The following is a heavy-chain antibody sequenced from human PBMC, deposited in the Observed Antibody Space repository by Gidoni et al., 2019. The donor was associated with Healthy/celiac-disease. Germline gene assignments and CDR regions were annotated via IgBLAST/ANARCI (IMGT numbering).Heavy chain of an antibody. CDR2: NVVGSGNT. CDR3: AAEGVVLANRAYYYGMDV. D-gene: IGHD2-15*01. J-gene: IGHJ6*02. V-gene: IGHV1-58*02. CDR1: GLPFTSPA. Sequence: QMQLVTSGPEVKTPGTSVKVSCKASGLPFTSPARLWVQQARGQRLEWKGWNVVGSGNTNYAQKFQERVTITRDMSTSTAYMELSSLRSEDTAVYYCAAEGVVLANRAYYYGMDVWGQGTTVTVSS.